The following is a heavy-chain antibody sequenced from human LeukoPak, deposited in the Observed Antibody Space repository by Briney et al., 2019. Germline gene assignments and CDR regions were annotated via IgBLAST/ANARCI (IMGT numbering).Heavy chain of an antibody. Sequence: SSETLSLTCAVYGGSFSGYYWSWIRQPPGKGLEWIGEISHSGSTNYNPSLKSRVTISVDTSKNQFSLKLSSVTAADTAVYYCARGRSGYCSSTSCYYWFDPWGQGTLDTGSS. V-gene: IGHV4-34*01. CDR2: ISHSGST. CDR1: GGSFSGYY. D-gene: IGHD2-2*01. J-gene: IGHJ5*02. CDR3: ARGRSGYCSSTSCYYWFDP.